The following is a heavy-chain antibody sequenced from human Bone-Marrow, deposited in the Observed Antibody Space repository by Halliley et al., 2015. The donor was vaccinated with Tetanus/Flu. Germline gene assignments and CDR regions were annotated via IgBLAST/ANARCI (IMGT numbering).Heavy chain of an antibody. Sequence: SLRLSCTTSGFTFDTYGMYWVRQAPGKGLEWVASIWHDGSQRFYGDSVKGRFSVSRDNSKNTLYLQMSSLRAEDTAVYYCARPSLHSSPRSRFDPWGQGTLVTVSS. V-gene: IGHV3-33*01. D-gene: IGHD6-13*01. CDR3: ARPSLHSSPRSRFDP. CDR1: GFTFDTYG. J-gene: IGHJ5*02. CDR2: IWHDGSQR.